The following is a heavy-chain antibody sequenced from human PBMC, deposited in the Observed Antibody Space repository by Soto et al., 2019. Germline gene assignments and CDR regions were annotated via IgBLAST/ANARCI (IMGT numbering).Heavy chain of an antibody. CDR2: ISSSSSYI. CDR3: ARDRSSGWYLILDY. CDR1: GFTFSSYS. J-gene: IGHJ4*02. V-gene: IGHV3-21*01. D-gene: IGHD6-19*01. Sequence: EVQLVESGGGLVKPGGSLRLSCAASGFTFSSYSMNWVRQAPGKGLEWVSSISSSSSYIYYADSVKGRFTISRDNAKNSLYLQMNSLRAEDTAVYYCARDRSSGWYLILDYWGQGTLVTVSS.